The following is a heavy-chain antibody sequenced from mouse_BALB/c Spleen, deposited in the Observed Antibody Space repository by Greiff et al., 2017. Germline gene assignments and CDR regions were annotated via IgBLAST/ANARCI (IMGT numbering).Heavy chain of an antibody. J-gene: IGHJ2*01. CDR2: IWGGGST. CDR1: GFSLSRYS. D-gene: IGHD1-1*01. Sequence: QVQLQQSGPGLVAPSQSLSITCTVSGFSLSRYSVHWVRQPPGKGLEWLGMIWGGGSTDYNSALKSRLSISKDNSKSQVFLKMNSLQANDTAIYYCASLGYYYGSSDYWGQGTTLTVSS. CDR3: ASLGYYYGSSDY. V-gene: IGHV2-6-4*01.